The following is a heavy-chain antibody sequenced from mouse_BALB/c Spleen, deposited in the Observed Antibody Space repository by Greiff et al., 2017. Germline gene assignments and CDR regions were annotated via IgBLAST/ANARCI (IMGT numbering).Heavy chain of an antibody. V-gene: IGHV3-2*02. D-gene: IGHD2-13*01. J-gene: IGHJ3*01. Sequence: EVQLQESGPGLVKPSQSLSLTCTVTGYSITSDYAWNWIRQFPGNKLEWMGYISYSGSTSYNPSLKSRISITRDTSKNQFFLQLNSVTTEDTATYYCASDYPYWGQGTLVTVSA. CDR1: GYSITSDYA. CDR3: ASDYPY. CDR2: ISYSGST.